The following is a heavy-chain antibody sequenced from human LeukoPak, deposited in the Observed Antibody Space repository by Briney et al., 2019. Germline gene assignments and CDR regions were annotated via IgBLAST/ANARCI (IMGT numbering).Heavy chain of an antibody. CDR1: GGTFSSYA. CDR2: IIPIFGTA. J-gene: IGHJ5*02. Sequence: SVTVSCKASGGTFSSYAISWVRQAPRQGLECMGGIIPIFGTANYAQKFQGRVTITADESTSTAYMELSSLRSEDTAVYYCARAATDYDFWSPFDPWGQGTLVTVSS. V-gene: IGHV1-69*13. CDR3: ARAATDYDFWSPFDP. D-gene: IGHD3-3*01.